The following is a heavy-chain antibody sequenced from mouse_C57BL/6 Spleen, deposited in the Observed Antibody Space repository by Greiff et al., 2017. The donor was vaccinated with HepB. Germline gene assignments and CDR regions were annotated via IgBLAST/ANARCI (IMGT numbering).Heavy chain of an antibody. J-gene: IGHJ2*01. D-gene: IGHD3-2*02. CDR3: ARHRGSSGYDY. V-gene: IGHV5-6*01. CDR1: GFTFSSYG. Sequence: EVQLVESGGDLVKPGGSLKLSCAASGFTFSSYGMSWVRQTPDKRLEWVATISSGGSYTYYPDSVKGRFTISRDNAKNTLYLQMSSLKSEDTAMYYCARHRGSSGYDYWGQGTTLTVSS. CDR2: ISSGGSYT.